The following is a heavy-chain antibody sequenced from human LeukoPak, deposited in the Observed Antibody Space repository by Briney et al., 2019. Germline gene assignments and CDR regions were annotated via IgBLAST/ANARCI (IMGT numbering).Heavy chain of an antibody. CDR3: ARDAGYSSSSRLHNWFDP. D-gene: IGHD6-13*01. V-gene: IGHV4-4*07. J-gene: IGHJ5*02. CDR2: IYTSGST. Sequence: SETLSLTCTVSGGSISSYYWSWIRQPAGKALEWIGRIYTSGSTNYNPSLKSRVTMSVDTSKNQFSLKLSSVTAADTAVYYCARDAGYSSSSRLHNWFDPWGQGTLVTVSS. CDR1: GGSISSYY.